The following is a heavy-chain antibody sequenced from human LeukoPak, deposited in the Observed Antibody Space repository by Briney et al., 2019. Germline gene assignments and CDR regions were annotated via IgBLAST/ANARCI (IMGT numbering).Heavy chain of an antibody. D-gene: IGHD3-22*01. Sequence: PSETLSLTCTVSGGPISSSSYYWGWIRQPPGKGLEWIGSIYYSGSTYYNPSLKSRVTISVDTSKNQFSLKLSSVTAADTAVYYCARRMAYYYDSSGYSFDYWGQGTLVTVSS. V-gene: IGHV4-39*01. J-gene: IGHJ4*02. CDR3: ARRMAYYYDSSGYSFDY. CDR2: IYYSGST. CDR1: GGPISSSSYY.